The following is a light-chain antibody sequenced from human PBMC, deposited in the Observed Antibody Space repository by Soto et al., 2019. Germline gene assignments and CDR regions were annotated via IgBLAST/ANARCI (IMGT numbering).Light chain of an antibody. J-gene: IGKJ3*01. CDR1: QSVSSNS. CDR2: GAA. V-gene: IGKV3-20*01. Sequence: EIVMTQSPGTLSLSPGETATLSCRASQSVSSNSVACFHQKPGQAPTLLIYGAASRATGVPDRFSASGSGTDFTLTISRLEPEHFAVYYCQQYGRSPFTFGPGTKVDI. CDR3: QQYGRSPFT.